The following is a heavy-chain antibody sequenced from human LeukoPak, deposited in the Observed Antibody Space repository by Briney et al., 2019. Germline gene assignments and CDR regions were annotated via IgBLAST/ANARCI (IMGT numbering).Heavy chain of an antibody. J-gene: IGHJ4*02. CDR3: AREAYYDSSGYDY. V-gene: IGHV4-34*01. CDR1: GGSFSGYY. Sequence: SETLSLTCAVYGGSFSGYYWSWIRQPPGKGLEWIGEINHSGSTNYNPSLKSRVTISVDTSKNQFSLKLSSATAADTAVYYCAREAYYDSSGYDYWGQGTLVTVSS. D-gene: IGHD3-22*01. CDR2: INHSGST.